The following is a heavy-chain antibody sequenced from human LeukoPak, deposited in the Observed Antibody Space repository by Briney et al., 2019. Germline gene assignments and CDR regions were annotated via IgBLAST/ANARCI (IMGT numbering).Heavy chain of an antibody. V-gene: IGHV4-39*01. J-gene: IGHJ3*02. D-gene: IGHD2-2*01. CDR2: IYYSGST. Sequence: SETLSLTCTVSGGSISSSSYYWGWIRQPPGKGLEWIGSIYYSGSTNYNPSLKSRVTISVDTSKNQFSLKLSSVTAADTAVYYCARHIVVVPAAITNAFDIWGQGTMVTVSS. CDR1: GGSISSSSYY. CDR3: ARHIVVVPAAITNAFDI.